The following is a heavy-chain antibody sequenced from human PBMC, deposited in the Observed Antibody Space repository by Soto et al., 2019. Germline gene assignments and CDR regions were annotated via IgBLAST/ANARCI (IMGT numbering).Heavy chain of an antibody. D-gene: IGHD2-2*01. CDR3: ARSPYCSSTSCSPYYYYGMDV. CDR1: GFTVSSNY. Sequence: GGSLRLSCAASGFTVSSNYMSWVRQAPGKGLEWVSVIYSGGSTYYADSVKGRFTISRDNSKNTLYLQMNSLRAEDTAVYYCARSPYCSSTSCSPYYYYGMDVWGQGTTVTVSS. CDR2: IYSGGST. V-gene: IGHV3-53*01. J-gene: IGHJ6*02.